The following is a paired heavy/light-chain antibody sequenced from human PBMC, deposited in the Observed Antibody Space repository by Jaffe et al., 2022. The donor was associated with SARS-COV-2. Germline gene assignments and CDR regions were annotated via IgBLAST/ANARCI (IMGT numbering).Heavy chain of an antibody. CDR2: IYYSGST. J-gene: IGHJ3*02. D-gene: IGHD3-22*01. CDR1: GGSISSGDYY. Sequence: QVQLQESGPGLVKPSQTLSLTCTVSGGSISSGDYYWSWIRQPPGKGLEWIGYIYYSGSTYYNPSLKSRVTISVDTSKNQFSLKLSSVTAADTAVYYCARALNYYYDSSGYLTPGAFDIWGQGTMVTVSS. V-gene: IGHV4-30-4*01. CDR3: ARALNYYYDSSGYLTPGAFDI.
Light chain of an antibody. V-gene: IGLV3-25*03. J-gene: IGLJ2*01. CDR2: KDS. Sequence: SYELTQPPSVSVSPGQTARITCSGDALPKQYAYWYQQKPGQAPVLVIYKDSERPSGIPERFSGSSSGTTVTLTISGVQAEDEADYYCQSADSSVVFGGGTKLTVL. CDR3: QSADSSVV. CDR1: ALPKQY.